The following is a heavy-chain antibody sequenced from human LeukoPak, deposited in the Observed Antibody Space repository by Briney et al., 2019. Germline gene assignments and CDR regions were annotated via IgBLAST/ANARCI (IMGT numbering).Heavy chain of an antibody. V-gene: IGHV4-59*01. Sequence: PSETLSLTCAVYGGSFSGYYWSWIRQPPGKGLEWIGYIYYSGSTNYNPSLKSRVTISVDTSKNQFSLKLSSVTAADTAVYYCARSGLRRFDPWGQGTLVTVSS. D-gene: IGHD4/OR15-4a*01. CDR2: IYYSGST. CDR3: ARSGLRRFDP. CDR1: GGSFSGYY. J-gene: IGHJ5*02.